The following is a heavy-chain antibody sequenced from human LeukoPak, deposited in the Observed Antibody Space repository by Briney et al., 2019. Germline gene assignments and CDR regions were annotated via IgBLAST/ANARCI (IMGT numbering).Heavy chain of an antibody. CDR2: VYYSGST. V-gene: IGHV4-59*01. J-gene: IGHJ4*02. CDR1: GGSISSYH. D-gene: IGHD3-22*01. CDR3: ARESPTYYYDTSGPGFDY. Sequence: PSETLSLTCTVSGGSISSYHWSWIRQPPGKGLEWIGYVYYSGSTNYNPSLKSRVTISVDTSNNQFSLKLSSVTAADTAVYYCARESPTYYYDTSGPGFDYWGQGTLVTVSS.